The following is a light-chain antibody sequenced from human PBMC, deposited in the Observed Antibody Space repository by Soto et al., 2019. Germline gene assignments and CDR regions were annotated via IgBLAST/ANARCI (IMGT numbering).Light chain of an antibody. V-gene: IGKV3-11*01. Sequence: EIVLTQSPATLSLSPGERAPPSSRASQSVSTYLAWYQQKPGQAPSPLIYDASNRATGIPARFSGSGSGTDFTLTISSLEPEDFAVYYCQQRSNWPPITFGQGTRLEIK. CDR3: QQRSNWPPIT. J-gene: IGKJ5*01. CDR2: DAS. CDR1: QSVSTY.